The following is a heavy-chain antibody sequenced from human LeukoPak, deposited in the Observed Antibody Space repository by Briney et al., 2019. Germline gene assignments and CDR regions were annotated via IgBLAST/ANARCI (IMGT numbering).Heavy chain of an antibody. J-gene: IGHJ4*02. V-gene: IGHV1-2*02. CDR2: INPNSGGT. Sequence: GASVTVPCKASGYTFTHYYMHWVRQAPGQGLEWMGWINPNSGGTNYAQKFQGRVTMTRDTSISTAYMELSRLRSDDTAVYYCARVRVGLTSFDYWGQGTLVTVSS. D-gene: IGHD1-26*01. CDR1: GYTFTHYY. CDR3: ARVRVGLTSFDY.